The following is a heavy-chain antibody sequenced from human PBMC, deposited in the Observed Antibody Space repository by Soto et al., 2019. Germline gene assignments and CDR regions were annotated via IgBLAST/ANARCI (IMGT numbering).Heavy chain of an antibody. CDR1: GFTFSSYG. Sequence: GGSLRLSCVGSGFTFSSYGMHWVRQDPGKGLEWVAVISWDGRNKYYADSVKGRFTISRDNSKNTLYLQMNSLTTDDTAVYYCAKEGTAKRSYYFDYGGQGTLVTVSS. CDR2: ISWDGRNK. J-gene: IGHJ4*02. D-gene: IGHD2-21*02. CDR3: AKEGTAKRSYYFDY. V-gene: IGHV3-30*18.